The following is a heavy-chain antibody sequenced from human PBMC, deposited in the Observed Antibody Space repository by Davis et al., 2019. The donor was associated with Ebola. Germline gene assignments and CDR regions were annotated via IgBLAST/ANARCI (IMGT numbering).Heavy chain of an antibody. CDR1: GFSVSNNY. Sequence: PGGSLRLSCAASGFSVSNNYMTWVRQAPGKGLEWVSIIYSGGSTFYADSVKGRFTISRDNSKNTLYLQLNRLRTEDTAVYFCARAVPGKEDLDFWGQGTLVTVSS. D-gene: IGHD6-19*01. V-gene: IGHV3-53*05. CDR3: ARAVPGKEDLDF. CDR2: IYSGGST. J-gene: IGHJ4*02.